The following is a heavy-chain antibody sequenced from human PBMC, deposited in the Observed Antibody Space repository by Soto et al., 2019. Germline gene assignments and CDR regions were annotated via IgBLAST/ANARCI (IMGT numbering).Heavy chain of an antibody. CDR3: ASYRSRYYYCGMDV. Sequence: GASVKVSCKASGGTFSSYAISWVRQAPGQGLEWMGGIIPIFGTANYAQKFQGRVTITADESTSTAYMELSSLRSEDTAVYYCASYRSRYYYCGMDVWGQGTTVTVSS. J-gene: IGHJ6*02. CDR1: GGTFSSYA. D-gene: IGHD1-26*01. V-gene: IGHV1-69*13. CDR2: IIPIFGTA.